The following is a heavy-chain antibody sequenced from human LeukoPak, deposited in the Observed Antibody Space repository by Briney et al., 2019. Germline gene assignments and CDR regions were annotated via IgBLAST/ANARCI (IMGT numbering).Heavy chain of an antibody. D-gene: IGHD4-23*01. CDR1: GYTFTSYY. Sequence: SCKASGYTFTSYYMHWVRQAPGKGLERVAVISYDGSNKQYADSVKGRFTISRDNSKNTLNLQMNGLTPEDTAVYYCARGASGSVGKSNWFDPWGQGTLVTVSS. V-gene: IGHV3-30-3*01. CDR3: ARGASGSVGKSNWFDP. CDR2: ISYDGSNK. J-gene: IGHJ5*02.